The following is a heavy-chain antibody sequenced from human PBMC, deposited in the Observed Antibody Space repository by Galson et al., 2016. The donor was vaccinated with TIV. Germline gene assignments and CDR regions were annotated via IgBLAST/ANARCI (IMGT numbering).Heavy chain of an antibody. CDR2: FDPEVQKT. V-gene: IGHV1-24*01. J-gene: IGHJ4*02. D-gene: IGHD3-22*01. CDR1: GDSLTDLV. CDR3: ATVAWFPGLSLDN. Sequence: SVKVSCKVPGDSLTDLVIHWVRQAPGKGLEWVGGFDPEVQKTIYAQNFQGRVTLTADTSIDTAYMELGGLRFEDTAVYFCATVAWFPGLSLDNWGQGTLVTVSS.